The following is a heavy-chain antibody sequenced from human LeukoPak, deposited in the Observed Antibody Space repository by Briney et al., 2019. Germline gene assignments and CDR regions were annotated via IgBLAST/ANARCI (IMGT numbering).Heavy chain of an antibody. CDR1: GGSIRSYY. CDR2: IYYSGST. V-gene: IGHV4-59*01. D-gene: IGHD3-10*01. CDR3: ARVPYYYGSGSYPRDY. Sequence: PSETLSLTCTVSGGSIRSYYWSWIRQPPGKGLEWIGYIYYSGSTNYNPSLKSRVTISVDTSKNQFSLKLSSVTAADTAVYYCARVPYYYGSGSYPRDYWGQGTLVTVSS. J-gene: IGHJ4*02.